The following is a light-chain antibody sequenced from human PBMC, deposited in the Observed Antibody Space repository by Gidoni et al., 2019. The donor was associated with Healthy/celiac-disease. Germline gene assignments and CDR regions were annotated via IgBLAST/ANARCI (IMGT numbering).Light chain of an antibody. CDR1: QSISSY. J-gene: IGKJ1*01. V-gene: IGKV1-39*01. Sequence: DIQMTQSPSSLSASVGDRVTITCRASQSISSYLNWYQQKPGKAPKLLIYAASSLQRGVPSRFSGSGSGTDFTLTISSLQPEDFATYYFQQSYSTPQTFGQGTKVEIK. CDR2: AAS. CDR3: QQSYSTPQT.